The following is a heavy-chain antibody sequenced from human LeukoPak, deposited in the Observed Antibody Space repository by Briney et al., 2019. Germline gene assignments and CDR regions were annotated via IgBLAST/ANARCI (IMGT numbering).Heavy chain of an antibody. J-gene: IGHJ3*02. V-gene: IGHV4-39*07. Sequence: ASETLSLTCTVSGGSISSYYWGWIRQPPGKGLEWIGSIYYSGSTYYNPSLKSRVTISVDTSENQFSLKLSSVTAADTAVYYCARVGRQLLPRGDAFDIWGQGTMVTVSS. CDR1: GGSISSYY. CDR3: ARVGRQLLPRGDAFDI. D-gene: IGHD2-2*01. CDR2: IYYSGST.